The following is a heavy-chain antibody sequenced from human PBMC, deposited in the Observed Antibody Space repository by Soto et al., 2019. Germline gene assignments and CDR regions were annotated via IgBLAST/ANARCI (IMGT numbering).Heavy chain of an antibody. CDR2: MHPYGGST. D-gene: IGHD3-22*01. CDR3: AILYYYDSGDYYSNYQYHGMDV. CDR1: GFTFTSFY. Sequence: ASVKVSCKASGFTFTSFYMHWVRQAPGQGPEWMGIMHPYGGSTGYAQKFQSRVTLTRDTSTRTDYMELSSLRSDDTAVYYCAILYYYDSGDYYSNYQYHGMDVWGQGTTVTVSS. V-gene: IGHV1-46*01. J-gene: IGHJ6*02.